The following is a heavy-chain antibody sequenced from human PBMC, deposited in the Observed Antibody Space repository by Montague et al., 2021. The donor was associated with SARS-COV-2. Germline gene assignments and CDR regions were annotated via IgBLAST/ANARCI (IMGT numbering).Heavy chain of an antibody. CDR1: GGSISSGGYY. D-gene: IGHD6-19*01. V-gene: IGHV4-31*03. Sequence: TLSLTCTVSGGSISSGGYYWSWIRQHPGKGLEWIGYIYYSGSTYYNPSLKSRVTISVDTSKNQFSLQLNSVTPEDTAAYYCAREQQWLGAVYYYYGMDVWGQGTTVTVSS. CDR2: IYYSGST. J-gene: IGHJ6*02. CDR3: AREQQWLGAVYYYYGMDV.